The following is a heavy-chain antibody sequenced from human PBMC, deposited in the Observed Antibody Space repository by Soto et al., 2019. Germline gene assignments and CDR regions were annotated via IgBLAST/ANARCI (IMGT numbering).Heavy chain of an antibody. Sequence: EVQLLESGEGLVQPGGSLRLSCAVSGFTFSSYAMRWVRQAPGKGLEWVSSISGSGESTYYADSVKGRFTISRDNSKNTLYLQMNSLRAEDTAVYYCTRKAPGGHSDKWGQGTLVTVSS. CDR1: GFTFSSYA. V-gene: IGHV3-23*01. CDR3: TRKAPGGHSDK. CDR2: ISGSGEST. D-gene: IGHD1-26*01. J-gene: IGHJ4*02.